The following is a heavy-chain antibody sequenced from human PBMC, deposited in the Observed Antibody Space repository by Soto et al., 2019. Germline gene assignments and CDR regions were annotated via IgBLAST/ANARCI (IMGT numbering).Heavy chain of an antibody. V-gene: IGHV3-15*07. J-gene: IGHJ4*02. Sequence: GGSLRLSCAASGFTFSNAWMNWVRQAPGKGLEWVGRIKSKTDGGTTDYAAPVKGRFTISRDDSKNTLYLQMNSLKTEDTAVYYCTTATWIQLWLVRFEHDYWGQGTLVTVSS. CDR3: TTATWIQLWLVRFEHDY. CDR1: GFTFSNAW. D-gene: IGHD5-18*01. CDR2: IKSKTDGGTT.